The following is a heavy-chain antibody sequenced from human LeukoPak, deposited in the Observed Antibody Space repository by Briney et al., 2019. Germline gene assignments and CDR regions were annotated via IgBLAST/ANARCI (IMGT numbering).Heavy chain of an antibody. V-gene: IGHV4-59*01. CDR2: FYHSGT. Sequence: SEALSLTCTVSGDSMSTSYWSWIRQPLGKGLEWIGYFYHSGTDYNPSLKSRVTISGDMSNNQFSLKLSSVTAADTAIYYCARGWRGDHFDYWGQGTLVSVSS. CDR3: ARGWRGDHFDY. CDR1: GDSMSTSY. J-gene: IGHJ4*02. D-gene: IGHD3-16*01.